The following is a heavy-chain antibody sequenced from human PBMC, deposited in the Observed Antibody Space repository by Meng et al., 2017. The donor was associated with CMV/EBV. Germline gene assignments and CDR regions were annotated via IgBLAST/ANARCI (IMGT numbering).Heavy chain of an antibody. CDR2: VSYSGST. CDR3: ARDSLTRDAFDI. Sequence: LRLSCTVSGASISSCDYYWSWIRQSPGKGLDYIGYVSYSGSTYYNPSLKSRLTISMDTSKNQFSLRLTSVTAADTAVFYCARDSLTRDAFDIWGQGTVVTVSS. D-gene: IGHD3-9*01. V-gene: IGHV4-30-4*08. CDR1: GASISSCDYY. J-gene: IGHJ3*02.